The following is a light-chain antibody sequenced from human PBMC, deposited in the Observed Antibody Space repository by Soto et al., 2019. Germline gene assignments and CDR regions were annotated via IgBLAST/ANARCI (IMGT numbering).Light chain of an antibody. CDR3: GSFTTSRIWV. CDR1: SSDCGDDKY. CDR2: GVN. V-gene: IGLV2-14*01. Sequence: QSALTQPASVSGSPGQSITVSCTGSSSDCGDDKYVSWYQQQPGKGPNLLIYGVNSRPSGISNRFSGSKSGNTASLTISGLQVEDEAEYFCGSFTTSRIWVFGGGTKVTVL. J-gene: IGLJ3*02.